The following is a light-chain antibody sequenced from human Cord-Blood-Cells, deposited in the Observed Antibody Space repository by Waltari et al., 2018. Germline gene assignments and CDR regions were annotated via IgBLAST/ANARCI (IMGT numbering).Light chain of an antibody. CDR1: STNTGAGYD. Sequence: QSVLTQPPSPSGAPGQRVTLSCTWDSTNTGAGYDVHWYQQLHGTAPKRLIHGTSNRPSGVPDRFSGSKSGTSASLAITGLQAEDEADYYCQSYDSSLSGSVVFGGGTKLTVL. CDR2: GTS. CDR3: QSYDSSLSGSVV. J-gene: IGLJ2*01. V-gene: IGLV1-40*01.